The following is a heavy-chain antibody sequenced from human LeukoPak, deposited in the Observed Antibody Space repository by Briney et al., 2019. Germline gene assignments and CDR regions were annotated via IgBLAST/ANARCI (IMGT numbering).Heavy chain of an antibody. D-gene: IGHD3-16*01. CDR1: GFTFSSYS. CDR3: AKCLRSLDYYYYMDV. J-gene: IGHJ6*03. V-gene: IGHV3-21*01. Sequence: GGSLRLSCAASGFTFSSYSMNWIRQAPGKGLEWVSSISSSSSYIYYADSVKGRFTISRDNAKNSLFLQMNSLRAEDTAVYYCAKCLRSLDYYYYMDVWGKGTTVTVSS. CDR2: ISSSSSYI.